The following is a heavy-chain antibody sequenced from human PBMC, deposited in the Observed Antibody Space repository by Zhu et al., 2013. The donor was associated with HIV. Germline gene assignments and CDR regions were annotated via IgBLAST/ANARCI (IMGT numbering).Heavy chain of an antibody. J-gene: IGHJ6*02. V-gene: IGHV1-69*01. D-gene: IGHD6-19*01. CDR1: GGTFSSYA. Sequence: QVQLVQSGAEVKKPGSSVKVSCKASGGTFSSYAISWVRQAPGQGLEWMGGIIPIFGTANYAQKFQGRVTITADESTSTAYMELSSLRSEDTAVYYCARPEGVAGTLGPRYYYYGMDVWGQGTTVTVSS. CDR3: ARPEGVAGTLGPRYYYYGMDV. CDR2: IIPIFGTA.